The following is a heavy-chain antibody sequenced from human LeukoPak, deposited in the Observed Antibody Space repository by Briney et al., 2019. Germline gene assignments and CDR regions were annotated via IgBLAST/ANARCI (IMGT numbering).Heavy chain of an antibody. CDR2: ISGSGGST. V-gene: IGHV3-23*01. CDR3: ATLGYCSSTSCFQDDYCYYGMDV. J-gene: IGHJ6*02. CDR1: GFTFSSYA. Sequence: GGSLRLSCAASGFTFSSYAMSWVRQAPGKGLEWVSAISGSGGSTYYADSVKGRFTISRDNSKNTLYLQMNSLRAEDTAVYYCATLGYCSSTSCFQDDYCYYGMDVWGQGTTVTVSS. D-gene: IGHD2-2*01.